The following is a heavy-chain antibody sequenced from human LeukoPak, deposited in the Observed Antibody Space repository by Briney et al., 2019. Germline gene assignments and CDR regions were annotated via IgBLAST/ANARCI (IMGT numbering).Heavy chain of an antibody. J-gene: IGHJ3*02. CDR1: GYTFTDYY. Sequence: GASVKVSCKASGYTFTDYYMHWVRQAPGQGLEWMGWINPNSGGTNYAQKFQGRVTMTRDTSISAAYMELSRLRSDDTAVYYCARAYCGGDCYDAFDIWGQGTMVTVSS. V-gene: IGHV1-2*02. CDR3: ARAYCGGDCYDAFDI. CDR2: INPNSGGT. D-gene: IGHD2-21*02.